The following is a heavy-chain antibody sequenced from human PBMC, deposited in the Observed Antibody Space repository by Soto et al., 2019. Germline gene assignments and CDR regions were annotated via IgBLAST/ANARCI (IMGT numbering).Heavy chain of an antibody. V-gene: IGHV3-30*18. CDR3: AKDYNWNEYYYYYYGMDV. CDR1: GFTFSSYG. J-gene: IGHJ6*02. CDR2: ISYDGSNK. Sequence: GGSLRLSCAASGFTFSSYGMHWVRQAPGKGLEWVAVISYDGSNKYYADSVKGRFTISRDNSKNTLYLQMNILRAEDTAVYYCAKDYNWNEYYYYYYGMDVWGQGTTVTVSS. D-gene: IGHD1-20*01.